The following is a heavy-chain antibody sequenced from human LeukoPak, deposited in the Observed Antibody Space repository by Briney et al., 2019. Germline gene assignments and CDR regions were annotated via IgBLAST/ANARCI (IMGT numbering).Heavy chain of an antibody. CDR3: ARTEERRDGYNGLDY. CDR1: GGSFSGYY. D-gene: IGHD5-24*01. CDR2: INHSGST. V-gene: IGHV4-34*01. Sequence: SETLSLTCAVYGGSFSGYYWSWIRQPPGKGLEWIGEINHSGSTNYNPSLKSRVTISVDTSKNQFSLKLSSVTAADTAVYYCARTEERRDGYNGLDYWGQGTLVTVS. J-gene: IGHJ4*02.